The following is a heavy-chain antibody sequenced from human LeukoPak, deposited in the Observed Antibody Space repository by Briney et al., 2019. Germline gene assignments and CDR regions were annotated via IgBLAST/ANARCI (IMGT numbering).Heavy chain of an antibody. V-gene: IGHV4-39*07. CDR1: GGSISSSSYY. J-gene: IGHJ4*02. Sequence: SETLSLTCTVSGGSISSSSYYWGWIRQPPGKGLEWIGEINHSGSTNYNPSLKSRVTISVDTSKNQFSLKLSSVTAADTAVYYCARSRTMIFDYWGQGTLVTVSS. CDR2: INHSGST. D-gene: IGHD3-22*01. CDR3: ARSRTMIFDY.